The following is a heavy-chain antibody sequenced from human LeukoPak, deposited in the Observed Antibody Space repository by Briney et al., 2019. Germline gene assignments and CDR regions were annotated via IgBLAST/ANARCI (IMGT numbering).Heavy chain of an antibody. CDR3: ARGDGYNCY. D-gene: IGHD5-24*01. CDR1: GASISGYY. Sequence: SETLTHTCTVSGASISGYYWSWIRQPPGKGLEWIGYIYYSGSTNYNPSLKSRVTISVDTSKNQFSLKLSSVTAADTAVYYCARGDGYNCYWGQGTLFTVSS. V-gene: IGHV4-59*01. J-gene: IGHJ4*02. CDR2: IYYSGST.